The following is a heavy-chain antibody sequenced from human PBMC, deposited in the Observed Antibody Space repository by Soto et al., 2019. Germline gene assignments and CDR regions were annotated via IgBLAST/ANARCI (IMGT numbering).Heavy chain of an antibody. Sequence: SETLSLTCTVSGGSISSYYWSWIRQPPGKGLEWIGYIYYSGSTNYNPSLKSRVTISVDTSKNQFSLKLSSVTAADTAVYYCARADILTGYGYFDYWGQGTLVTVSS. D-gene: IGHD3-9*01. CDR3: ARADILTGYGYFDY. J-gene: IGHJ4*02. V-gene: IGHV4-59*01. CDR1: GGSISSYY. CDR2: IYYSGST.